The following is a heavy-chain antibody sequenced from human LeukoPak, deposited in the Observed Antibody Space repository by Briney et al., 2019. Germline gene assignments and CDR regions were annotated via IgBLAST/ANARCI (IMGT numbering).Heavy chain of an antibody. J-gene: IGHJ4*02. CDR1: GFTFSSSA. Sequence: GGSLRLSCAASGFTFSSSAMSWVRQAPGKGLEWVSGIGGSGAGTYYAVSVKGRFTISRDNSKNTLYLQMNSLRAEDTAVYYCAATLHSGYYDLYWGQGTLVTVSS. V-gene: IGHV3-23*01. CDR2: IGGSGAGT. D-gene: IGHD3-22*01. CDR3: AATLHSGYYDLY.